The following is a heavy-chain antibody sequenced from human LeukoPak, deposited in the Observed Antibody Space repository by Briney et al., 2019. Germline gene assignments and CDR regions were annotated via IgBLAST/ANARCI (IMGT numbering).Heavy chain of an antibody. V-gene: IGHV3-23*01. D-gene: IGHD2-15*01. Sequence: PGGSLRLSCAASGFTFREYSMSWVRQAPGKGLEWVSNVRSNGGDTYYTDSVKGRFTISRDNSKNTLYLEMNSLRAGDTAVYYCAEGGYTTWFAHWGEATLVTVSS. CDR3: AEGGYTTWFAH. J-gene: IGHJ5*02. CDR1: GFTFREYS. CDR2: VRSNGGDT.